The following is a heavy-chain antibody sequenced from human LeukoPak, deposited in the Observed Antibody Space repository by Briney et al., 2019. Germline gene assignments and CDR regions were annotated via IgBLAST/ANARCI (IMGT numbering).Heavy chain of an antibody. V-gene: IGHV3-23*01. CDR1: GFTFSSNA. D-gene: IGHD6-19*01. Sequence: GGSLRLSCAASGFTFSSNAMSWVRQAPGKGLEWVSAISGSGGNTYYADSVKGRFTISRDNSKNTMYQQMNSLRAEDTAVYYCAKEKVIAVAGTLGFDPWGQGTLVTVSS. J-gene: IGHJ5*02. CDR2: ISGSGGNT. CDR3: AKEKVIAVAGTLGFDP.